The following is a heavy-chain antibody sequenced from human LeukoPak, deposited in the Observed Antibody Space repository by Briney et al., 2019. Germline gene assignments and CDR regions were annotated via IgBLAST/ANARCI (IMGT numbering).Heavy chain of an antibody. Sequence: GGSLRLSCAASGFTFSSYAMSWVRQAPGKGLEWVSALSGSYGSTYYADSVKGRFTISRDSSKSTLYLQMNSLRAEDTAVHYCARVGLSSGWSDYYYYMDVWGKGTTVIVSS. CDR1: GFTFSSYA. CDR3: ARVGLSSGWSDYYYYMDV. D-gene: IGHD6-19*01. CDR2: LSGSYGST. V-gene: IGHV3-23*01. J-gene: IGHJ6*03.